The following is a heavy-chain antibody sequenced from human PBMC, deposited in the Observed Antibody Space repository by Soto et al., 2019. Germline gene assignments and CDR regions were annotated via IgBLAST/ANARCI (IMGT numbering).Heavy chain of an antibody. CDR2: RNPYNGTA. CDR1: GYTFITYD. Sequence: QVQLVQSGAEVKKPGASVKFSCKASGYTFITYDIKWVRQAPGQDLEWMGWRNPYNGTAGYAQKFQGRVTMTRNTAISTAYMERTSLTSNDTAVYFCARRKDRSGPQDIGSWGQGTLVTVS. CDR3: ARRKDRSGPQDIGS. J-gene: IGHJ4*02. V-gene: IGHV1-8*01.